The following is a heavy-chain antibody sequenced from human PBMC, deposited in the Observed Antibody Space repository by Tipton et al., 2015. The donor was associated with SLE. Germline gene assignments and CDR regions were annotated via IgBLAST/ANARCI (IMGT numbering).Heavy chain of an antibody. Sequence: TLSLTCSVSGGSIRSGSTSFYYWGWVRQPPGKGLESIGSISYSGSTYYNLSLKSRVTISVDKSKNQFSLKLSSVTAADTAVYYCAREARPYYYYYYMDVWGKGTTVTVSS. CDR2: ISYSGST. V-gene: IGHV4-39*07. J-gene: IGHJ6*03. CDR1: GGSIRSGSTSFYY. CDR3: AREARPYYYYYYMDV.